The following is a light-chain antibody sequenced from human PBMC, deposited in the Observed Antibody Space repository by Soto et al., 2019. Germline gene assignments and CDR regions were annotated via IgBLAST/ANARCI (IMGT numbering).Light chain of an antibody. J-gene: IGKJ2*01. CDR2: GAS. CDR1: QSVTSSF. V-gene: IGKV3-20*01. Sequence: EIVLTQXPGTLSLSPGERATLSCRASQSVTSSFLAWYQQKPGQAPRLLIYGASSRATGIPDRFSGSGSGTDFTLPISRLEPEDFAVYYCQQYGSSLMYTFGQGTKLEIK. CDR3: QQYGSSLMYT.